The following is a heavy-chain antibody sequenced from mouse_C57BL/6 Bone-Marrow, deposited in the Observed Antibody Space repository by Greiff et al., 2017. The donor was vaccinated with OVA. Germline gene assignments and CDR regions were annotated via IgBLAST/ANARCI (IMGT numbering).Heavy chain of an antibody. Sequence: VQLVESGPGLVQPSQSLSITCTVSGFSLTSYGVHWVRQSPGKGLEWLGVIWSGGSTDYNAAFISRLSISKDNSKSQVFFKMNSLQADDTAIYYCARGGGNYVDYAMDYWGQGTSVTVSS. D-gene: IGHD2-1*01. V-gene: IGHV2-2*01. CDR2: IWSGGST. CDR1: GFSLTSYG. CDR3: ARGGGNYVDYAMDY. J-gene: IGHJ4*01.